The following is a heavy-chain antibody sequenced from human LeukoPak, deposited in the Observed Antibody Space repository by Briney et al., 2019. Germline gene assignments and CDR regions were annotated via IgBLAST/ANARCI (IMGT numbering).Heavy chain of an antibody. CDR3: AKDGHANYYDSSGYPDY. J-gene: IGHJ4*02. D-gene: IGHD3-22*01. V-gene: IGHV3-23*01. CDR1: GFTVSSNY. Sequence: RAGGSLRLSCAASGFTVSSNYMSWVRQAPGKGLEWVSVISGSGGGTFYADSVKGRFTISRDNSKNTLYLQMNSLRAEDTAVYYCAKDGHANYYDSSGYPDYWGQGTLVTVSS. CDR2: ISGSGGGT.